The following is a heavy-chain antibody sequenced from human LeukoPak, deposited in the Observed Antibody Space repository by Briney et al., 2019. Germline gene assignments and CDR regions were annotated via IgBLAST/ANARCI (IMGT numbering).Heavy chain of an antibody. CDR3: ARDHGSGSYNYFDY. CDR1: GFTFTGYY. Sequence: ASVKVSCKTSGFTFTGYYIHWVRQAPGQGLEWMGWINPNSGGTNYAQKFQGRVTMTRDTSISTAYTELSRLRSDDPAVYYCARDHGSGSYNYFDYWGQGTLVTVSS. D-gene: IGHD3-10*01. J-gene: IGHJ4*02. CDR2: INPNSGGT. V-gene: IGHV1-2*02.